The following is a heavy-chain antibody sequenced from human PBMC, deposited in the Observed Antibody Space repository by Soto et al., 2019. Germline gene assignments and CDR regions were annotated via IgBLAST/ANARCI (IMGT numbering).Heavy chain of an antibody. Sequence: QPGGSLRLSCSASGFTFSSYEMNWVRQAPGKGLEWVSYISSSGSTIYYADSVKGRFTISRDNAKNSLYLQMNSLRAEDTAVYYCARIPYCSSTSCYPDYYGMDVWGQGTTVTVSS. CDR2: ISSSGSTI. J-gene: IGHJ6*02. V-gene: IGHV3-48*03. CDR1: GFTFSSYE. D-gene: IGHD2-2*01. CDR3: ARIPYCSSTSCYPDYYGMDV.